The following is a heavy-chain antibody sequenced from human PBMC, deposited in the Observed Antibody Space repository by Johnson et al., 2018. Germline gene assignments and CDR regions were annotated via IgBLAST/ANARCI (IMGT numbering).Heavy chain of an antibody. CDR2: IYSGGTT. V-gene: IGHV3-66*02. CDR3: ARETDRYGIEAPGGYYYYMEV. CDR1: GFTVSSIY. J-gene: IGHJ6*03. Sequence: VQLVQSGGGLVQPGGSLRLSCAASGFTVSSIYMSWVRQAPGKGLEWVSVIYSGGTTYYADSVKGRFAISRDNSKNTLYLQMNSLGAEDTAVYYWARETDRYGIEAPGGYYYYMEVWGKGTTVTVSS. D-gene: IGHD6-13*01.